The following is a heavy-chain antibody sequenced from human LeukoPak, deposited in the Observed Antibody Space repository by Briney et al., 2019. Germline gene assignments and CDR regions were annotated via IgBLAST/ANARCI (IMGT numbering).Heavy chain of an antibody. CDR1: GYSISSGYY. J-gene: IGHJ4*02. CDR3: ARVKAIPGRPWVPFDH. Sequence: SETLSLTCTVSGYSISSGYYWGWIRPPPGKGLEWIGSMYHSGSTYYNPSLKSRATISIDTSKSQYSLKLSSMTAADTAIYYCARVKAIPGRPWVPFDHWGQGILATVSS. V-gene: IGHV4-38-2*02. CDR2: MYHSGST. D-gene: IGHD6-6*01.